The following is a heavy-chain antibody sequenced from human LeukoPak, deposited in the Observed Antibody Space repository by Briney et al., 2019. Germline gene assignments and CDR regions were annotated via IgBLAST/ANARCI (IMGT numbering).Heavy chain of an antibody. CDR2: IYSSGTT. CDR3: GRRPAVDGPIDN. J-gene: IGHJ4*02. D-gene: IGHD3/OR15-3a*01. Sequence: SETLSLTCIVSGGSLHRSFWTWVRQPPGKGLQWIGRIYSSGTTDYSPSLKSRLTISIDTSMNQFSLRLASVTAVDTAVYYCGRRPAVDGPIDNWGQGILVAVSS. CDR1: GGSLHRSF. V-gene: IGHV4-59*01.